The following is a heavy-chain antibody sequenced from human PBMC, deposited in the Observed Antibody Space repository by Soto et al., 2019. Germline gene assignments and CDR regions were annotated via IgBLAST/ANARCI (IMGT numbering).Heavy chain of an antibody. CDR1: GYSFTNYW. V-gene: IGHV5-10-1*01. CDR3: ARHDGGGTTSSYYGMDV. Sequence: PGEPLKISCRGSGYSFTNYWITWVRQMPGKGLEWMGRIDPSDAFATYSPSFQGHVTISADTSTTTAYLQWSSLKASDTAMYFCARHDGGGTTSSYYGMDVWGQGTSVTVSS. CDR2: IDPSDAFA. D-gene: IGHD1-1*01. J-gene: IGHJ6*02.